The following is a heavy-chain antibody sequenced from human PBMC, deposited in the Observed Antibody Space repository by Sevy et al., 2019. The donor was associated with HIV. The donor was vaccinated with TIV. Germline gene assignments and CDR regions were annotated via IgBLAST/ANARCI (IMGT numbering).Heavy chain of an antibody. CDR3: ATHAGIAAAGRVFDF. CDR1: GFTFSDHY. V-gene: IGHV3-72*01. CDR2: TRNKADGYTR. Sequence: GGSLRLSCVASGFTFSDHYMEWVRQAPGKGLEWVGRTRNKADGYTREYAASVKGRFTISRDESKNSLYVQMNSLKAEDTAVYYCATHAGIAAAGRVFDFWGQRTLVTVSS. J-gene: IGHJ4*02. D-gene: IGHD6-13*01.